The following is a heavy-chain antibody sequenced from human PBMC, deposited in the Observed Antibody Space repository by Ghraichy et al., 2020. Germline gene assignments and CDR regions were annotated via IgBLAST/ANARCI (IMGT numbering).Heavy chain of an antibody. D-gene: IGHD2-2*01. V-gene: IGHV1-2*02. CDR1: GYTFTGYY. J-gene: IGHJ5*02. CDR3: ARDHLLGVVVPADNNWLDP. Sequence: ASVKVSCKASGYTFTGYYMHWVRQAPGQGLEWMGWINPNSGGTNYAQKFQGRVTMTRDASISTAYMELSRLRSDDTAVYYCARDHLLGVVVPADNNWLDPWGQGTLVTVSS. CDR2: INPNSGGT.